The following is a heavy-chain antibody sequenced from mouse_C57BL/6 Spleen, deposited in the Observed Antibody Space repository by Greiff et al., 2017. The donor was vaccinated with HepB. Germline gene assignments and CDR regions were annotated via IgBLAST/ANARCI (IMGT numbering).Heavy chain of an antibody. CDR3: ARRANGYDYDGGFDY. CDR2: IYPGDGDT. J-gene: IGHJ2*01. D-gene: IGHD2-4*01. CDR1: GYAFSSSW. Sequence: QVQLKQSGPELVKPGASVKISCKASGYAFSSSWMNWVKQRPGKGLEWIGRIYPGDGDTNYNGKFKGKATLTADKSSSTAYMQLSSLTSEDSAVYFCARRANGYDYDGGFDYWGQGTTLTVSS. V-gene: IGHV1-82*01.